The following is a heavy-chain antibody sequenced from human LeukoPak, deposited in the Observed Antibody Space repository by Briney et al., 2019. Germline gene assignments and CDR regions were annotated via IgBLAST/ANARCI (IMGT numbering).Heavy chain of an antibody. V-gene: IGHV3-23*01. CDR1: GFTFSSYA. CDR3: ARPGKSGRFLEWLLFGI. CDR2: ISGSGGGT. Sequence: GGSLRLSCAASGFTFSSYAMSWVRQAPGKGLEWVSAISGSGGGTYYADSVKGRFTISRDNSKNTLYLQMNSLRAEDTAVYYCARPGKSGRFLEWLLFGIWGQGTMVTVSS. J-gene: IGHJ3*02. D-gene: IGHD3-3*01.